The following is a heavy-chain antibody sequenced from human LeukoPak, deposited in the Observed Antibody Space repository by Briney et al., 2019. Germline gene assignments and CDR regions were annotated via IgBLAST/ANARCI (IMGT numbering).Heavy chain of an antibody. V-gene: IGHV1-18*01. CDR2: ISGYNGNT. CDR1: GYSFTSYG. D-gene: IGHD1-26*01. Sequence: GASVKVSCKASGYSFTSYGISWVRQAPGQGLEWMGWISGYNGNTNYAQKFQGRVTMTTDTSTSTAYMEMRSLRSDDTALYYCAREESGSYSENQSGKPADYWGQGTLVTVSS. CDR3: AREESGSYSENQSGKPADY. J-gene: IGHJ4*02.